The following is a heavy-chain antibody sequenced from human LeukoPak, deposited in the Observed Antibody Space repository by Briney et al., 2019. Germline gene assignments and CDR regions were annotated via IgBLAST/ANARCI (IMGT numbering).Heavy chain of an antibody. CDR3: ARVDYYGSGSHPQSPYYYYYYYMDV. Sequence: SETLSLTCTVSGGSISSGDYYWSWIRQPPGKGLEWIGYIYYSGSTYYNPSLKSRVTISVDTSKNQFSLKLSSVAAADTAVYYCARVDYYGSGSHPQSPYYYYYYYMDVWGKGTTVTVSS. V-gene: IGHV4-30-4*08. CDR1: GGSISSGDYY. D-gene: IGHD3-10*01. J-gene: IGHJ6*03. CDR2: IYYSGST.